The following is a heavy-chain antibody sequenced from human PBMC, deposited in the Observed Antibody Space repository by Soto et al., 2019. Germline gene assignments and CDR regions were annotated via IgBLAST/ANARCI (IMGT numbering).Heavy chain of an antibody. CDR1: GGSISSGGSY. CDR3: ARSREFDY. J-gene: IGHJ4*02. V-gene: IGHV4-31*09. Sequence: SQTLSLTCTVSGGSISSGGSYCSWIRQHPGKGLAWIGYIYYSVSTYYNPSLKSRVTRSVDKSKNQFSLKLSSVTAADTAVYYCARSREFDYWSQGTFVTVSS. CDR2: IYYSVST.